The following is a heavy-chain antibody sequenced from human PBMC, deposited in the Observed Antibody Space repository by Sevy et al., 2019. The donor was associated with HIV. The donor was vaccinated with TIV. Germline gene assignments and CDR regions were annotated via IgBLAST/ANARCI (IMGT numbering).Heavy chain of an antibody. D-gene: IGHD4-17*01. Sequence: SETLSLTCTVSGGSISSYYWSWIRQPPGKGLEWIGYIYYSGSANYNPSLKSRVTISVDTSKNQFSLKLSSVTAADTAVYYCARIHYGDYGYYYYGMDVWGQGTTVTVSS. CDR1: GGSISSYY. V-gene: IGHV4-59*12. CDR3: ARIHYGDYGYYYYGMDV. CDR2: IYYSGSA. J-gene: IGHJ6*02.